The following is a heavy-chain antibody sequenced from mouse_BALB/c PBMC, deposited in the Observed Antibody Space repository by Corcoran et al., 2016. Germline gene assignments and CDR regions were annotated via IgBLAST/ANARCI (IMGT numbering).Heavy chain of an antibody. V-gene: IGHV8-12*01. CDR2: IYWDDDK. CDR1: GFSLSTSGMG. D-gene: IGHD1-1*01. Sequence: QVTLKESGPGILQPSQTLSLTCSFSGFSLSTSGMGVSWIRQPSGKGLEWLAHIYWDDDKRYNPSLKSRLTISKDTSRNQVFLKITSVDTADTATYCCARKFITTVAERYFDVWGAGTTVTVSS. J-gene: IGHJ1*01. CDR3: ARKFITTVAERYFDV.